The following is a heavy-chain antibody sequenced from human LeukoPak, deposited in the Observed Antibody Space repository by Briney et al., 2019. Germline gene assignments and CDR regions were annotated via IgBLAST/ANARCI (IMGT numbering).Heavy chain of an antibody. D-gene: IGHD3-10*01. J-gene: IGHJ5*02. CDR3: ATYYYGSGSYYKNVNWFDP. Sequence: ASVKVSCKVSGYTLTELSMHWVRQAPGKGLEWMGGFDPEDGETIYAQKFQGRVTMTEDTSTDTAYMELSSLRSEDTGVYYCATYYYGSGSYYKNVNWFDPWGQGTLVTVSS. V-gene: IGHV1-24*01. CDR2: FDPEDGET. CDR1: GYTLTELS.